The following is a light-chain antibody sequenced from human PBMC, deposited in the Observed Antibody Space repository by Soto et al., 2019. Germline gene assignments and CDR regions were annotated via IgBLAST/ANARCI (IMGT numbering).Light chain of an antibody. CDR1: QSVSSN. J-gene: IGKJ2*01. V-gene: IGKV3-15*01. CDR3: QQYKNWPPVT. CDR2: GAS. Sequence: EIVMTQSPATLSVSPGERATLSCRASQSVSSNLAWYQQKPGQAPRLLIYGASTRATGIPARFSGSGSGTEFTLTISSLQSEDFAVYNCQQYKNWPPVTFGQGTKLEI.